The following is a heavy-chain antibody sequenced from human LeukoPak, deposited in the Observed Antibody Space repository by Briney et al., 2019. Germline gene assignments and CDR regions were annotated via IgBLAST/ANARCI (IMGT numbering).Heavy chain of an antibody. Sequence: GGSLRLSCAASGFTVSSNYMSWVRQAPGKGLEWVSSISSSSSYIYYADSVKGRFTISRDNAKNSLYLQMNSLRAEDTAVYYCARDGYYDSSGDYWGQGTLVTVSS. CDR3: ARDGYYDSSGDY. CDR2: ISSSSSYI. J-gene: IGHJ4*02. V-gene: IGHV3-21*01. D-gene: IGHD3-22*01. CDR1: GFTVSSNY.